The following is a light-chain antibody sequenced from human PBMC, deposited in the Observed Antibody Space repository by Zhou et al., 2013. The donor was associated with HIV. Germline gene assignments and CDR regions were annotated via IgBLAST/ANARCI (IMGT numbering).Light chain of an antibody. V-gene: IGKV1-13*02. CDR2: DAS. CDR3: QQFNSYLT. J-gene: IGKJ4*01. CDR1: QGISSA. Sequence: AIQLTQSPSSLSASVGERVTITCRASQGISSALAWYQQKPGEAPKLLIYDASSLESGVPSRFSGSGSGTDFTLTISSLQPEDFATYYCQQFNSYLTFGGGTKVEIK.